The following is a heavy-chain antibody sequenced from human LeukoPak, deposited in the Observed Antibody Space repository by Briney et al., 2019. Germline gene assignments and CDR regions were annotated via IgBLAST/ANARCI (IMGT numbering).Heavy chain of an antibody. CDR3: ARDNYYDSSGIFDY. D-gene: IGHD3-22*01. V-gene: IGHV4-4*07. CDR1: GGSISSYY. CDR2: TYTSGST. J-gene: IGHJ4*02. Sequence: SETLSFTCTVSGGSISSYYWSWIRQPAGKGLEWIGRTYTSGSTNYNPSLKSRVTMSVDTSKNQFSLKLSSVTAADTAVYYCARDNYYDSSGIFDYWGQGTLVTVSS.